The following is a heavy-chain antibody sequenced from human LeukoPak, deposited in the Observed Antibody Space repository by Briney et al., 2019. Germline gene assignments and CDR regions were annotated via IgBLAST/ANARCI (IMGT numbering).Heavy chain of an antibody. D-gene: IGHD3-10*01. V-gene: IGHV3-21*01. CDR2: ISSSSSYI. J-gene: IGHJ4*02. Sequence: PGGSLRLSCAASGFTFSSYSMNWVRQAPGKGLEWVSSISSSSSYIYYADSVKGRFTISRDNAKNSLYLQMNSLRAEDTAVYYCARDIPLDYYGSGSYSHYFDYWGQGTLVTVSS. CDR3: ARDIPLDYYGSGSYSHYFDY. CDR1: GFTFSSYS.